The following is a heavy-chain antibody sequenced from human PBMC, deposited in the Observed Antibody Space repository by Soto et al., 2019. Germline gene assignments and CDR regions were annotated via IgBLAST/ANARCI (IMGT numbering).Heavy chain of an antibody. CDR2: IIPIFGTA. V-gene: IGHV1-69*13. J-gene: IGHJ6*02. D-gene: IGHD3-16*01. Sequence: SVKVSCKASGGTFSSYAISWVRQAPGQGLEWMGGIIPIFGTANYAQKFQGRVTITADESTSTAYMELSSLRSEDTAVYYCARDQKRRGEHTENGMDVWGQGTTVTVSS. CDR1: GGTFSSYA. CDR3: ARDQKRRGEHTENGMDV.